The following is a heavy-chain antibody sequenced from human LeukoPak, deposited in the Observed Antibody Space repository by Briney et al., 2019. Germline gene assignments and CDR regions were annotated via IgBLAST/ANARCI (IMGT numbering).Heavy chain of an antibody. V-gene: IGHV3-23*01. CDR1: GFTFSSYA. CDR3: AKAGIGVVGYFDY. J-gene: IGHJ4*02. D-gene: IGHD6-19*01. Sequence: SGGSLRLSCAASGFTFSSYAMSWVRQAPGKGLEWVSGISGSSGSGSTYYADSVKGRFTISGDNSKNTLYLQMNSLRDEDTALYYCAKAGIGVVGYFDYWGQGTLVTVSS. CDR2: ISGSSGSGST.